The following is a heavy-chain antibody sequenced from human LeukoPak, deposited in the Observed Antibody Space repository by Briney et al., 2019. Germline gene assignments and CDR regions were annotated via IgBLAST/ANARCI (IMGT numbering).Heavy chain of an antibody. D-gene: IGHD3-22*01. Sequence: CSMNWVRQAPGKRLEWVSSISSSSSYIYYADSVKGRFTISRDNAKNSLYLQMNSLRAEDTAVYYCAREGYDSSGYYLDYWGQGTLVTVSS. J-gene: IGHJ4*02. CDR3: AREGYDSSGYYLDY. CDR1: CS. V-gene: IGHV3-21*01. CDR2: ISSSSSYI.